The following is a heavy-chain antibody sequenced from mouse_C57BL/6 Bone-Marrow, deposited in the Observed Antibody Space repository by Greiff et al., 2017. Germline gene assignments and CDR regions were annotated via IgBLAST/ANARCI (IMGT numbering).Heavy chain of an antibody. J-gene: IGHJ4*01. CDR2: IDPENGDT. CDR1: GFNIKDDY. Sequence: DVKLVESGAELVRPGASVKLSCTASGFNIKDDYMHWVKQRPEQGLEWIGWIDPENGDTEYASKFQGKATITADTSSNTAYLQLSSLTSEDTAVYYCTTGSSGLFLYAMDYWGQGTSVTVSS. D-gene: IGHD3-2*02. CDR3: TTGSSGLFLYAMDY. V-gene: IGHV14-4*01.